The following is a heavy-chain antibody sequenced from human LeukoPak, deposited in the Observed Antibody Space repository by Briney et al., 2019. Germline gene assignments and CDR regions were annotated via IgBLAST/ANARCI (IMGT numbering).Heavy chain of an antibody. CDR3: LRDRGYSTYDC. CDR2: ITGSSTYI. D-gene: IGHD6-13*01. J-gene: IGHJ4*02. Sequence: GGSLRLSCSTSGFTFTSYTMNWVRQAPGTGVEWVSSITGSSTYISYADSVKGRFTISRDNAKNSLYLQMNTLRAEDTAVYYCLRDRGYSTYDCWGQGTLVTVSS. V-gene: IGHV3-21*01. CDR1: GFTFTSYT.